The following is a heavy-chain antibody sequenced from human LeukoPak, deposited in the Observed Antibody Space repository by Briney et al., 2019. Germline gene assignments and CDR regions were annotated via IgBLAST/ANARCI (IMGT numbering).Heavy chain of an antibody. V-gene: IGHV3-69-1*01. J-gene: IGHJ6*03. Sequence: GGSLRLSCAASGFTFSDYYMSWIRQAPGKGLEWVSSISSSSYIYYADSVKGRFTISRDNAKNSLYLQMNSLRAEDTAVYYCARVNGGYEYYYYYMDVWGKGTTVTVSS. CDR1: GFTFSDYY. D-gene: IGHD5-12*01. CDR3: ARVNGGYEYYYYYMDV. CDR2: ISSSSYI.